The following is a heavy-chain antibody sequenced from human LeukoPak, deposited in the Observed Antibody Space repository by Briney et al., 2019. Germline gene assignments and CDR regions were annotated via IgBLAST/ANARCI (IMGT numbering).Heavy chain of an antibody. CDR2: IIPILGIA. Sequence: SVKVSCKASGGAFLNYAISWVRQAPGQGLEWMGRIIPILGIANYAQKFQGRVTITADKSTSTAYMELSSLRSEDTAVYYCARDFSFDYWGQGTLVTVSS. CDR3: ARDFSFDY. CDR1: GGAFLNYA. V-gene: IGHV1-69*04. J-gene: IGHJ4*02.